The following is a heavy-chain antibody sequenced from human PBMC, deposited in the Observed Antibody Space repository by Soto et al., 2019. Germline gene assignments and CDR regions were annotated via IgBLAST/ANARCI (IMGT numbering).Heavy chain of an antibody. CDR3: ARVRGDYYDSRSKNWFDP. Sequence: AASVKVSCKASGGTFSSYAISWVRQAPGQGLEWMGGIIPIFGTANYAQKFQGRVTITADESTSTAYMELSSLRSEDTAVYYRARVRGDYYDSRSKNWFDPWGQGTLVTVSS. V-gene: IGHV1-69*13. CDR1: GGTFSSYA. CDR2: IIPIFGTA. D-gene: IGHD3-22*01. J-gene: IGHJ5*02.